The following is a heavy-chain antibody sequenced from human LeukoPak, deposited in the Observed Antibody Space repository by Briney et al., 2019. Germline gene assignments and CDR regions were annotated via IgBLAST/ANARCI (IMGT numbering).Heavy chain of an antibody. CDR1: GYIFANYG. D-gene: IGHD5-12*01. CDR2: ISADNHNT. V-gene: IGHV1-18*04. J-gene: IGHJ4*02. Sequence: ASVKVSCKASGYIFANYGFSWVRQAPGQGLEWMGWISADNHNTKYAQKFQDRVTMTDDTSTSTVYMELRSLRSDDTAVYYCARDRRGYSAYDGEGFDYWGQGTLVTVSS. CDR3: ARDRRGYSAYDGEGFDY.